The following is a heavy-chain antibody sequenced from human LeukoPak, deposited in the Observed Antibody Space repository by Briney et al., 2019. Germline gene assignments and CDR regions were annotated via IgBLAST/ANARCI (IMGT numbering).Heavy chain of an antibody. CDR2: IRSKANSYPT. CDR3: TRLLAEGS. J-gene: IGHJ4*02. CDR1: GFSFSVSA. Sequence: PGGSLRLSCAASGFSFSVSAMDWVRKASGKGLEWVGRIRSKANSYPTTHAASVKGRFTISRDDSTNTVYLQMNSLKAEDTAVYYCTRLLAEGSWGQGTLVTVSS. V-gene: IGHV3-73*01.